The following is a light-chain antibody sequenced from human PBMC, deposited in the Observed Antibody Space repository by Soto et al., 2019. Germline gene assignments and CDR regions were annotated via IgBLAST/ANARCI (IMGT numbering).Light chain of an antibody. CDR3: CSYAGRYTFYV. CDR2: DVT. CDR1: SSDVGGYNY. V-gene: IGLV2-11*01. J-gene: IGLJ1*01. Sequence: QSALTQPRSVSGSPGQSVTISCTGTSSDVGGYNYVSWYQQHPGKAPKLMIYDVTKRPSGVPDRFSGSKSGNTASLTISGLQAEDEADYYCCSYAGRYTFYVFGTGTKVTLL.